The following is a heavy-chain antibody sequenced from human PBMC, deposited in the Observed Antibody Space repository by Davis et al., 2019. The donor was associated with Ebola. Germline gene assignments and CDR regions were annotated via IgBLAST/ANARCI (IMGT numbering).Heavy chain of an antibody. CDR1: GASISSSSYY. Sequence: PSETLSLTCTVSGASISSSSYYWGWVRQPPGKGLEWIGNIYYSGTTHYNPSLESRVTISVDTSKKQFSLKLSSVTAADTGVYYCARVGYSSGYYGLDFYGLDVWGQGTTVTVSS. CDR2: IYYSGTT. D-gene: IGHD6-19*01. CDR3: ARVGYSSGYYGLDFYGLDV. J-gene: IGHJ6*02. V-gene: IGHV4-39*02.